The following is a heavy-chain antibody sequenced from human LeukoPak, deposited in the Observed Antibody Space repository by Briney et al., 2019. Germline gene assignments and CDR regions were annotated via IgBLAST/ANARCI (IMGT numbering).Heavy chain of an antibody. V-gene: IGHV1-69*02. Sequence: SVKVSCKASGGTFSSYTISWVRQAPGQGLEWMGRIIPILGIANYAQKFQGRVTITADKSTSTAYMELSSLRSEDTAVYYCASAPYSSGYYDYYYYMDVWGKGTTVTVSS. CDR3: ASAPYSSGYYDYYYYMDV. D-gene: IGHD3-22*01. CDR1: GGTFSSYT. CDR2: IIPILGIA. J-gene: IGHJ6*03.